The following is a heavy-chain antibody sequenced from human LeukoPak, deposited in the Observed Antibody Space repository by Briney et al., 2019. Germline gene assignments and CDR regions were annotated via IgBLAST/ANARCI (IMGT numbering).Heavy chain of an antibody. J-gene: IGHJ3*02. CDR2: ISSSGSTK. V-gene: IGHV3-48*03. D-gene: IGHD6-13*01. CDR3: ARDQQLGKHDAFDI. Sequence: GGSLRLSCAASGFTFSSYEMNWVRQAPGKGLEWVSYISSSGSTKYYADSVKGRFTISRDNAKNSLYLQMNSLRAEDTAVYYCARDQQLGKHDAFDIWGQGTIVTVSS. CDR1: GFTFSSYE.